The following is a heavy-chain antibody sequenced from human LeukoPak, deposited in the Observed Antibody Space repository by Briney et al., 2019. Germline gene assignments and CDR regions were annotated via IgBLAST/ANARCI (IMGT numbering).Heavy chain of an antibody. V-gene: IGHV1-18*01. D-gene: IGHD3-16*01. CDR2: ISTYDGNT. J-gene: IGHJ4*02. CDR3: ARDQPRRGPGGHDY. CDR1: GYTFTTYG. Sequence: ASVKVSCKASGYTFTTYGINWVRQAPGQGLEWMGWISTYDGNTNYAQRLRGRVSMIRDTSTSTAYLELRSLSSDDTAVYYCARDQPRRGPGGHDYWGQGTLVTVSS.